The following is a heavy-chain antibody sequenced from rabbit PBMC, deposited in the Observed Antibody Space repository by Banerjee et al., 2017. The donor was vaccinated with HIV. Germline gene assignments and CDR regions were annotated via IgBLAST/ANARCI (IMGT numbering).Heavy chain of an antibody. CDR1: GFSFSKSYY. CDR3: ARDLAGVIGWNFNL. V-gene: IGHV1S45*01. D-gene: IGHD4-1*01. CDR2: IYTGSSGST. J-gene: IGHJ4*01. Sequence: QEQLEESGGDLVKPEGSLTLTCTASGFSFSKSYYMCWVRQAPGKGLEWIACIYTGSSGSTYYATWAKGRFTISKASWTTVTLQMTSLTAADTATYFCARDLAGVIGWNFNLWGQGTLVTVS.